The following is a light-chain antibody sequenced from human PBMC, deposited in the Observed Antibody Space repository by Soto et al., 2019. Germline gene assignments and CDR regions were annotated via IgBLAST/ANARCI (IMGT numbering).Light chain of an antibody. CDR3: QQLYSYPLT. J-gene: IGKJ4*01. CDR2: AAS. Sequence: DIQMTQSPSTLSASVGDRVTITCRASQSTSSYLAWYQQKPGKAPKLLIYAASALQTGVSSRFSGSGYGTDFALTISNLQPEDFATYFCQQLYSYPLTFGGGTTVEF. CDR1: QSTSSY. V-gene: IGKV1-5*01.